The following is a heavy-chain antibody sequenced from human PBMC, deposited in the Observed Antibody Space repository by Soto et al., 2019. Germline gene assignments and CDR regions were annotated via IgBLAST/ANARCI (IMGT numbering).Heavy chain of an antibody. J-gene: IGHJ4*02. CDR3: ARDQEGIYYFDY. V-gene: IGHV3-30-3*01. Sequence: PWGSLRLSCAASGFTFSSYAMHWVRQAPGKGLEWVAVISYDGSNKYYADSVKGRFTISRDNSKNTLYLQMNSLRAEDTAVYYCARDQEGIYYFDYWGQGTLVTVSS. CDR1: GFTFSSYA. CDR2: ISYDGSNK. D-gene: IGHD3-10*01.